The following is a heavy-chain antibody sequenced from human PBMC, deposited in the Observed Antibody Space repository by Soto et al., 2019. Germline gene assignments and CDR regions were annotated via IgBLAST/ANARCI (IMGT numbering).Heavy chain of an antibody. V-gene: IGHV1-8*01. Sequence: VSVKVSCRASGYTFPKCDIRCVRQATIQGLEWMGWMNPNSGNTGYAQKFQGRATMPRNTSISTAYRELTSLRSEDTAVYYCARGRILEWLGGSHGMAVGGQGTTVTVSS. CDR3: ARGRILEWLGGSHGMAV. D-gene: IGHD3-3*01. J-gene: IGHJ6*02. CDR2: MNPNSGNT. CDR1: GYTFPKCD.